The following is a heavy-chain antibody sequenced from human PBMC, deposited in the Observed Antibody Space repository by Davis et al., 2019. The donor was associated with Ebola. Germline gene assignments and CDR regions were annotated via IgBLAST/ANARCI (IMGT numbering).Heavy chain of an antibody. CDR2: INAGNGNT. J-gene: IGHJ4*02. Sequence: ASVKVSCKASGYTFTSYAMHWVRQAPGQRLEWMGWINAGNGNTKYSQRFQGRVTITRDTSARTAYMELSSLRSEDTAVYYCARDSSGWFFFDYWGQGTLVTVSS. D-gene: IGHD6-19*01. V-gene: IGHV1-3*01. CDR3: ARDSSGWFFFDY. CDR1: GYTFTSYA.